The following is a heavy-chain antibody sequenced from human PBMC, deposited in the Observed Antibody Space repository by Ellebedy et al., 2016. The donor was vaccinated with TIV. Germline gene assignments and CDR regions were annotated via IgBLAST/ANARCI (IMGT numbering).Heavy chain of an antibody. J-gene: IGHJ4*02. CDR1: GFTFSTYA. Sequence: GESLKISXAASGFTFSTYAMHWVRQAPGKGLEWVAVISHDGITKYYADSVKGRFTISRDNAKNSLFLQMNSLRDEDTAVYYCARARGRGSGDDYWGQGTLVTVSS. CDR3: ARARGRGSGDDY. V-gene: IGHV3-30*04. D-gene: IGHD1-26*01. CDR2: ISHDGITK.